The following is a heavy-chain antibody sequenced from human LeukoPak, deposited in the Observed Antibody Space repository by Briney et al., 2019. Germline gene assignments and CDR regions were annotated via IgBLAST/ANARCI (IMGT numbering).Heavy chain of an antibody. J-gene: IGHJ3*02. Sequence: GGSLRLSCAASGFTFNIYSMNWVLQAPGKGLEWVSSISSSSSYIYYVDSLKGRFTISRDNAKNSLYLQMNSLRAEDTAVYYCATLGESGFDIWGQGTMVTVSS. CDR1: GFTFNIYS. CDR2: ISSSSSYI. D-gene: IGHD3-16*01. V-gene: IGHV3-21*01. CDR3: ATLGESGFDI.